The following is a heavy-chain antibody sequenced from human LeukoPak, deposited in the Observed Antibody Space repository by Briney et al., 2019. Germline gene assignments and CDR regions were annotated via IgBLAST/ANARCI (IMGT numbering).Heavy chain of an antibody. Sequence: PGGSLRLSCSVSGFSFRAHYMDWVRQAPGKGLEWVGRIRNKDKKYSREYAASVKGRFTISRGDSKNTLYLQMNSLKIEDTAVYYCTTASRGYWGQGTLVTVSS. V-gene: IGHV3-72*01. D-gene: IGHD3-10*01. CDR2: IRNKDKKYSR. J-gene: IGHJ4*02. CDR1: GFSFRAHY. CDR3: TTASRGY.